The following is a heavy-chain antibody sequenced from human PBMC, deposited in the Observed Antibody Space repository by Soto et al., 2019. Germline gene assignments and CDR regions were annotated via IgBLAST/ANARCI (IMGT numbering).Heavy chain of an antibody. V-gene: IGHV4-4*07. D-gene: IGHD3-16*01. Sequence: SETLSLTCAVSGASIRSYHWSWIRQPAGKGLEWIGRMQHTGNTNYNPSLKSRVTMSVDTSKNRISLKMTSVIAADTAVYFCAKDVSSRRWFDPWGQGILVTVSS. J-gene: IGHJ5*02. CDR1: GASIRSYH. CDR3: AKDVSSRRWFDP. CDR2: MQHTGNT.